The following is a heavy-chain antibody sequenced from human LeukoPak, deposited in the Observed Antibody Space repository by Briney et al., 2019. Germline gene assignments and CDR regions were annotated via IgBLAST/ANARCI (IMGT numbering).Heavy chain of an antibody. V-gene: IGHV4-59*12. J-gene: IGHJ4*02. CDR3: ARVGLVGFFDY. D-gene: IGHD2-2*01. Sequence: SETLSLTCTVSGGSISSYYWSWIRQPPGKGLEWIGYIYYSGSTNYNPSLKSRVTISVDTSKNQFSLKLSSVTAADTAVYYCARVGLVGFFDYWGQGTLVTVSS. CDR2: IYYSGST. CDR1: GGSISSYY.